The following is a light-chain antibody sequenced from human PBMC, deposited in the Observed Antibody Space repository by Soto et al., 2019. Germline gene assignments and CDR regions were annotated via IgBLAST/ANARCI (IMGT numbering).Light chain of an antibody. CDR1: SSDVGGYKY. CDR3: SSYTSSSTVV. CDR2: EVS. Sequence: QSVLTQPASVSGSPGQSITISCTGSSSDVGGYKYVSWYQQYPGKAPKLMIYEVSNRPSGVSNRFSGSKSGNTASLTISGLQAEDEADYYCSSYTSSSTVVFGGGTKLTVL. J-gene: IGLJ2*01. V-gene: IGLV2-14*01.